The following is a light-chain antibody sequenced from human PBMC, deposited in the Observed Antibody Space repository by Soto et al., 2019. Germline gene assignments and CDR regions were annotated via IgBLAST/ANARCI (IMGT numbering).Light chain of an antibody. Sequence: EVVMTQSPAILSESPGKRATLSCRASQSVGINVAWYQQKPDQAPRLLIYGASTWATGSPYRFSASGSATECTLTISSLLSEDFAVYYCQQYNDWPRTFGQLTKVDIK. J-gene: IGKJ1*01. CDR2: GAS. CDR3: QQYNDWPRT. CDR1: QSVGIN. V-gene: IGKV3-15*01.